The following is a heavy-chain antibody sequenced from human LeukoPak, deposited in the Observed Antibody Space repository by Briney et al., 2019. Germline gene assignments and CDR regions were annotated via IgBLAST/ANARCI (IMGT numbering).Heavy chain of an antibody. D-gene: IGHD5-18*01. CDR3: ARGRGEGYTYGRYYFDY. CDR1: GHTFTSYG. V-gene: IGHV1-18*01. CDR2: ISAYNGNT. J-gene: IGHJ4*02. Sequence: ASVKVSCKASGHTFTSYGISWVRQAPGQGLEWMGWISAYNGNTNYAQKLQGRVTMTTDTSTSTAYMELRSLRSDDTAVYYCARGRGEGYTYGRYYFDYWGQGTLVTVSS.